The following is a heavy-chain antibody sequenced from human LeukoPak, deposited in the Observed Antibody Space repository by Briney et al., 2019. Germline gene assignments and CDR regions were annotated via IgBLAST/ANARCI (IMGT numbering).Heavy chain of an antibody. V-gene: IGHV4-59*01. J-gene: IGHJ3*02. CDR2: IYYSGIT. CDR3: ARSSLLDAFDI. CDR1: GGAINSYY. D-gene: IGHD3-10*01. Sequence: PSETLFLTCTVSGGAINSYYWSWIRQPPGKGLEWIGYIYYSGITKYNPSLKSRVTISVDTSKNQFSLKLTSVTAADTALYYCARSSLLDAFDIWGQGTMVTVSS.